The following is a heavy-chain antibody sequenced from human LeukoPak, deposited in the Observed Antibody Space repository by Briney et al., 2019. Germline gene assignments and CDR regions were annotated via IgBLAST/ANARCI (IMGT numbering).Heavy chain of an antibody. Sequence: GGSLRLSCAASGFTFSSYAMSWVRQAPGKGLEWVSATSGSGGSTYYAGSVKGRFTISRDNSKNTLYLQMNSLRAEDTAVYYCAKGKGAGWPFDYWGQGTLVTVSS. V-gene: IGHV3-23*01. CDR3: AKGKGAGWPFDY. D-gene: IGHD6-19*01. CDR1: GFTFSSYA. CDR2: TSGSGGST. J-gene: IGHJ4*02.